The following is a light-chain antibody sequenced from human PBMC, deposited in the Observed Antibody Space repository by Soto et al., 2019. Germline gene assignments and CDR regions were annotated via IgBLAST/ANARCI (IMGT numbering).Light chain of an antibody. CDR2: DAS. Sequence: IQFTHSASSLSASVVDRVTFTFQASQNINNYLNWYQQKPGRAPKLLIYDASNLEAGVPSRFRGSGSGTDFTFTISRLQPEDIATYYCQQYENLPTFGQGTRLEIK. CDR3: QQYENLPT. J-gene: IGKJ5*01. CDR1: QNINNY. V-gene: IGKV1-33*01.